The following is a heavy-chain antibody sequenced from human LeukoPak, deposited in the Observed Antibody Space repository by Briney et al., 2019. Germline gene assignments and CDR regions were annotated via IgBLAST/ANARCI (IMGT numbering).Heavy chain of an antibody. CDR3: AKPSSRIFGASYYFDY. J-gene: IGHJ4*02. CDR2: IWYGGSNK. CDR1: GFTFSSYG. Sequence: GGSLRLSCAASGFTFSSYGMHWVRQAPGKGLEWVAVIWYGGSNKYYADSVKGRFTISRDNSKNTLYLQMNSLRAEDTAVYYCAKPSSRIFGASYYFDYWGQGTLVTVSS. V-gene: IGHV3-30*02. D-gene: IGHD3-3*01.